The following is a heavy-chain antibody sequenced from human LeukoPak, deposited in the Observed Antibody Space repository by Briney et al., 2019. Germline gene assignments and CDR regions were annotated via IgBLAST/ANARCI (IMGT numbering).Heavy chain of an antibody. J-gene: IGHJ4*02. CDR1: GYTFTSHH. CDR2: MNPDTGNT. D-gene: IGHD7-27*01. CDR3: ARGRPTNLGGIY. Sequence: ASVKVSCKASGYTFTSHHINWVRQAAGQGFEWMGWMNPDTGNTVYAQKFQGRVTMTWDTSISTAYMELDSPRSEDTAVYYCARGRPTNLGGIYWGQGTPVTVSS. V-gene: IGHV1-8*01.